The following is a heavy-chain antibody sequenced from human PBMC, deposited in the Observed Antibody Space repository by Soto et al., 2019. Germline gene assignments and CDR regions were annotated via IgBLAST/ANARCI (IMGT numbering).Heavy chain of an antibody. D-gene: IGHD3-22*01. CDR3: AKVYYDNSGNPQGGFDY. CDR1: GYIFTNYY. CDR2: IKTSGGGT. J-gene: IGHJ4*02. V-gene: IGHV1-46*01. Sequence: QVQLVQSGAEVKTPGASVKVSCRASGYIFTNYYIHWVRQAPGQGLERMGIIKTSGGGTNYAQKFHGRVTMTRDTSTSTVYMELSSLTSEDTGVYYCAKVYYDNSGNPQGGFDYWGQGTLVTVSS.